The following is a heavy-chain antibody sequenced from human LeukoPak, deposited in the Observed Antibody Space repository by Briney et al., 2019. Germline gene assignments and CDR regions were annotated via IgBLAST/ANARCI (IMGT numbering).Heavy chain of an antibody. CDR1: GGSIHSY. D-gene: IGHD5-24*01. CDR3: ARGTDGHTLFDI. J-gene: IGHJ3*02. CDR2: ISGSGTI. V-gene: IGHV4-4*07. Sequence: SETLSLTCTVSGGSIHSYWSWIRQPAGKGLEWIGRISGSGTITYNPALQSRLTISIDTSKNQFSLKLMSVTAADTAVYYCARGTDGHTLFDIWGQGTMVTVSS.